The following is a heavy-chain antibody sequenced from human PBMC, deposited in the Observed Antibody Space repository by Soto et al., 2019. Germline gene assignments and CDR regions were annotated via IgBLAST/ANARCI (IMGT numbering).Heavy chain of an antibody. V-gene: IGHV3-30*18. D-gene: IGHD1-1*01. CDR2: ISYDGSNK. CDR1: GFTFSSYG. CDR3: AKDGKGDPSGH. J-gene: IGHJ4*02. Sequence: QVQLVESGGGVVQPGRSLRLSCAASGFTFSSYGMHWVRQAPGKGLEWVAVISYDGSNKYYADSVKGRFTISRDNSKNTMYLQMNSLRAEDTAVYYCAKDGKGDPSGHWGQGTLVTVSS.